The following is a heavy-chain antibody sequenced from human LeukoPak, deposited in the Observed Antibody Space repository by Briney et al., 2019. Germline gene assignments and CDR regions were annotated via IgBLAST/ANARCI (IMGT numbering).Heavy chain of an antibody. Sequence: GGSLRLSCAASGFTFSSYAMSWVRQAPGKGLQWVSAISGSGGSTYYADSVKCRFTISRDNSKNPLNLQMNSLRAEDTAVYYCATHVDTAMVTGFDYWGQGTLVTVSS. CDR1: GFTFSSYA. CDR3: ATHVDTAMVTGFDY. CDR2: ISGSGGST. J-gene: IGHJ4*02. V-gene: IGHV3-23*01. D-gene: IGHD5-18*01.